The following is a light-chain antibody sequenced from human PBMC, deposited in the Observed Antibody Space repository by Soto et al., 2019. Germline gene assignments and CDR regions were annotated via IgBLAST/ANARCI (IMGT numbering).Light chain of an antibody. J-gene: IGKJ5*01. CDR2: DAS. V-gene: IGKV3-11*01. Sequence: IVLAQDPASRSLSSGERATLSCRASQSVRSYLAWYQQKPGQAPRLLIYDASNRATGIPARFSVIGSGTYFTLSISSIDPEDFAVYDCQPRSNWITFGQGTRLEIK. CDR3: QPRSNWIT. CDR1: QSVRSY.